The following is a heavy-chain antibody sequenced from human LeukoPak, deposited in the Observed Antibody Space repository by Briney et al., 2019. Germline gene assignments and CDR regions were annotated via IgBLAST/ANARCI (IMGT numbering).Heavy chain of an antibody. CDR3: ARGVMTTVVTFWASFDY. CDR1: GFTFSSYS. V-gene: IGHV3-21*01. J-gene: IGHJ4*02. D-gene: IGHD4-23*01. CDR2: ISSSSSYI. Sequence: GGSLRLSCAASGFTFSSYSMNWVRQAPGKGLEWVSSISSSSSYIYYADSVKGRSTISRDNAKNSLYLQMNSLRAEDTAVYYCARGVMTTVVTFWASFDYWGQGTLVTVSS.